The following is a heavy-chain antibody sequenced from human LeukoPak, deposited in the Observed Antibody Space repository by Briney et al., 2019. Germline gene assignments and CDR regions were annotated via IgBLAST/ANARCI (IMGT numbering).Heavy chain of an antibody. CDR1: GFTFSSYE. CDR2: ISSSGSTI. V-gene: IGHV3-48*03. Sequence: GGSLRLSCAASGFTFSSYEMNWVRQAPGKGLEWVSYISSSGSTIYYADSVKGRFTISRDNSKNTLYLQMNNLRAEDTAVYYCAPRVVGSAPFDYWGQGTLVTVSS. CDR3: APRVVGSAPFDY. D-gene: IGHD2-15*01. J-gene: IGHJ4*02.